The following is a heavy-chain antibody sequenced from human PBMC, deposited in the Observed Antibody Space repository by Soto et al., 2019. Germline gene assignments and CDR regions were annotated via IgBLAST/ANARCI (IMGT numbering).Heavy chain of an antibody. CDR3: ASHPDGDTAMALHYYGMDV. V-gene: IGHV1-69*13. CDR2: IIPIFGTA. J-gene: IGHJ6*02. CDR1: GGTFSGYA. D-gene: IGHD5-18*01. Sequence: SVKVSCKASGGTFSGYAIRWVRQAPGQGLEWMGGIIPIFGTANYAQKFQGRVTITADESTSTAYMELSSLRSEDTAVYYCASHPDGDTAMALHYYGMDVWGQGTTVTVSS.